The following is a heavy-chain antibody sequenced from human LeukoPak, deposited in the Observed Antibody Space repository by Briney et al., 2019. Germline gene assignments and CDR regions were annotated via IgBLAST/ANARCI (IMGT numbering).Heavy chain of an antibody. CDR1: GFTFSHAW. J-gene: IGHJ4*02. V-gene: IGHV3-15*01. Sequence: TGGSLRLSCAVSGFTFSHAWMSWVRQAPGKGLEWVGRIKNEVDGGTTDYAAPVKGRFTIARDDSKNTLYLQMNSLKSEDTAVYYCTTIRGFCGGRSCLGYWGQGTLVTVSS. CDR3: TTIRGFCGGRSCLGY. D-gene: IGHD2-15*01. CDR2: IKNEVDGGTT.